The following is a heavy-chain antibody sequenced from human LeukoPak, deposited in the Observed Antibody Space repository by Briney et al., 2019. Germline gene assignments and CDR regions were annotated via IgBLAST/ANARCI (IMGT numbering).Heavy chain of an antibody. J-gene: IGHJ4*02. D-gene: IGHD1-1*01. CDR1: GFTFSRYS. CDR2: ISSSGSYI. Sequence: KSGGSLRLSCGASGFTFSRYSMNWVRQAPGKGLEWVSSISSSGSYIYYADSVKGRFTISRDNAKNSLYLQMNSLRAEDTAVYYCARKTDHQTGGDYWGQGTLVTVSS. V-gene: IGHV3-21*01. CDR3: ARKTDHQTGGDY.